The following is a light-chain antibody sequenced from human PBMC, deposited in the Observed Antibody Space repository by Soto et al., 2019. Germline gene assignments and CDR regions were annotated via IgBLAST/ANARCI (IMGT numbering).Light chain of an antibody. Sequence: DIQMTQSPSSPSASVGDRVSITCRASQSISNYLNWYQQKPGKAPKVLIYAASSLQSGVPSRFSGSGSGTDFTLTISSLQPEDFATYYCQQSYNTPRTFGQGTKVDIK. CDR3: QQSYNTPRT. V-gene: IGKV1-39*01. CDR1: QSISNY. J-gene: IGKJ1*01. CDR2: AAS.